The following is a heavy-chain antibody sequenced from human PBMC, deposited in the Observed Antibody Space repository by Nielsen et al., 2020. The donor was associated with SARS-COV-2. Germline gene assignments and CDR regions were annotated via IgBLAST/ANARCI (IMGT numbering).Heavy chain of an antibody. CDR3: ARDGGDPNYYLDL. CDR1: EFTFSLYW. Sequence: GGSLRLSCAASEFTFSLYWMSWVRQAPGKGLEWVANIKEDGSVKKYVDSAKGRFTISRDNAKNSVYLQMDRLTADDTAIYYCARDGGDPNYYLDLWGRGTPVTVSS. D-gene: IGHD3-16*01. CDR2: IKEDGSVK. V-gene: IGHV3-7*05. J-gene: IGHJ2*01.